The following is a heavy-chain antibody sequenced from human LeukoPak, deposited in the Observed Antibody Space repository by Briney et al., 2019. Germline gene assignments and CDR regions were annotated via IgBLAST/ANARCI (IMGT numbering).Heavy chain of an antibody. D-gene: IGHD2-2*01. Sequence: TGGSLRLSCAASGFTFSSYAMSWVRQAPGKGLEWVSAISGGSTYYADSVKGRFTISRDNSKNTLYLQMNSLRAEDTAVYYCAKESIVVPAAPFDYWGQGTLVTVSS. CDR2: ISGGST. CDR1: GFTFSSYA. J-gene: IGHJ4*02. CDR3: AKESIVVPAAPFDY. V-gene: IGHV3-23*01.